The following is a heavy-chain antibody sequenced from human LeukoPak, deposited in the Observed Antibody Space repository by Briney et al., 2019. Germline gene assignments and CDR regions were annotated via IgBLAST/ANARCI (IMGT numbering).Heavy chain of an antibody. D-gene: IGHD4-17*01. CDR1: GFTFSSYA. CDR2: ISGSGGST. V-gene: IGHV3-23*01. CDR3: AKTITPVHDYATLDAFDI. J-gene: IGHJ3*02. Sequence: GGSLRLSCAASGFTFSSYAMSWVRQAPGKGLEWVSAISGSGGSTYYADSVKGRFTISRDNSKNTLYLQMNSLRAEDTAVYYCAKTITPVHDYATLDAFDIWGQGTMVTVSS.